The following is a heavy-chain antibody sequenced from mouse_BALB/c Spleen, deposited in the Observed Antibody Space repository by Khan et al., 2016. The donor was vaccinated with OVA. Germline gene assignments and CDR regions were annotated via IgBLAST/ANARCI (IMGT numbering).Heavy chain of an antibody. CDR3: AKIYDGYHQAWFAY. J-gene: IGHJ3*01. CDR1: GFTFSDYY. Sequence: DVHLVESGGGLVKPGGSLKLSCAASGFTFSDYYMYWVRQTPEKRLEWVATISDGGSYTYYPDSVKGRFTISRDNAKNNLYLQMSSLKSEDTAMYYCAKIYDGYHQAWFAYWGQGTLVTVSA. CDR2: ISDGGSYT. D-gene: IGHD2-3*01. V-gene: IGHV5-4*02.